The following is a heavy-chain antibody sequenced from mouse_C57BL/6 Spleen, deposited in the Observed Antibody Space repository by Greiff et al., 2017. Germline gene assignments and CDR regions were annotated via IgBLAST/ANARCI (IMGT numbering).Heavy chain of an antibody. D-gene: IGHD1-1*01. V-gene: IGHV1-52*01. J-gene: IGHJ1*03. CDR3: ARYTTVVARDWYFDV. CDR1: GYTFTSYW. CDR2: IDPSDSET. Sequence: VQLQQPGAELVRPGSSVKLSCKASGYTFTSYWMHWVKQRPIQGLEWIGNIDPSDSETHYNQKFKDKATLTVDKSSSTAYMQLSSLTSEDSAVYYCARYTTVVARDWYFDVWGTGTTVTVSS.